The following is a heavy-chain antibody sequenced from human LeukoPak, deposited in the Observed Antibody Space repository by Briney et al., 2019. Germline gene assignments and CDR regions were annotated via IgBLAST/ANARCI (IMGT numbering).Heavy chain of an antibody. CDR1: GGSISGSY. D-gene: IGHD6-13*01. Sequence: SETLSLTCTVSGGSISGSYWGWIRQPPGKGLEWIGSIYYSGSTYYNPSLKSRVTISVDTSKNQFSLKLSSVTAADTAVYYCARRSGSNWYGPFDYWGQGTLVTVSS. CDR2: IYYSGST. V-gene: IGHV4-39*01. CDR3: ARRSGSNWYGPFDY. J-gene: IGHJ4*02.